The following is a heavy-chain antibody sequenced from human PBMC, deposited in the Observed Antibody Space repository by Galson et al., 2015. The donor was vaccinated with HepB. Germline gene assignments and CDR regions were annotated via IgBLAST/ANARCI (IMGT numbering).Heavy chain of an antibody. CDR1: GFTFRTYW. V-gene: IGHV3-7*01. J-gene: IGHJ3*01. CDR3: ARWRWRMGNFAFDL. Sequence: SLRLSCAASGFTFRTYWMSWVRQAPGKGLEWVANIKQDESEKDFVDSVKGRFTISGDNSNNSQFLQMNSLRVEDTAVYYCARWRWRMGNFAFDLWGQGTMVTVSS. D-gene: IGHD1-7*01. CDR2: IKQDESEK.